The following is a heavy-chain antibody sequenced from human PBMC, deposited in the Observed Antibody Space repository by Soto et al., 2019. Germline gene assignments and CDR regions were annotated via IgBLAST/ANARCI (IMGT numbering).Heavy chain of an antibody. CDR1: GYTLTELS. CDR2: FDPEDGET. J-gene: IGHJ6*02. CDR3: ATSEQQMVQYYYYGMEV. Sequence: ASVKVSCKVSGYTLTELSMHWVRQAPGKGLEWMGGFDPEDGETIYAQKFQGRVTMTEDTSTDTAYMELSRLRSEDTAVYYCATSEQQMVQYYYYGMEVWGQGTTVTVSS. D-gene: IGHD6-13*01. V-gene: IGHV1-24*01.